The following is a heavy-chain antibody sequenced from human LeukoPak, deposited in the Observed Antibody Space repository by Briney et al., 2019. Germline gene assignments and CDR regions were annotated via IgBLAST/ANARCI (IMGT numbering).Heavy chain of an antibody. D-gene: IGHD1-7*01. CDR3: ATGSSYPPGELDY. CDR1: GGSVSNYY. J-gene: IGHJ4*02. V-gene: IGHV4-59*02. CDR2: IYHSGTT. Sequence: PSETLSLTCTVSGGSVSNYYWSWVRRPPGKGLEYIGYIYHSGTTNYNPSLKSRVTMSLDTSKNQFSLKLSSVTAADTALYYCATGSSYPPGELDYWGQGSLVTVSS.